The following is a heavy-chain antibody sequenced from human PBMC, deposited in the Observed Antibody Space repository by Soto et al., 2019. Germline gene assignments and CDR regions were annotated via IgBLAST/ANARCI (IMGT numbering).Heavy chain of an antibody. D-gene: IGHD3-22*01. CDR1: GYSFTSYW. V-gene: IGHV5-51*01. Sequence: GESLKISCKGSGYSFTSYWIGWVRQMPGKGLEWMGIIYPGDSDTRYSPSFQGQVTISADKSISTAYLQWSSLKASDTAMYYCARLSGYYASSGWGYYYYGMDVWGQGTTVTVSS. J-gene: IGHJ6*02. CDR3: ARLSGYYASSGWGYYYYGMDV. CDR2: IYPGDSDT.